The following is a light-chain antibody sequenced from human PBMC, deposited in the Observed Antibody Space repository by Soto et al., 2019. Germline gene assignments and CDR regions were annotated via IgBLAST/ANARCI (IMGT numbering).Light chain of an antibody. V-gene: IGLV2-14*01. J-gene: IGLJ1*01. Sequence: QSVLTQPASVSGSPGQSITVSCTGTSSDVGGYNYVSWYQQHPGKAPRLMIYDVTNRPSGVSNRFSGSKSGNTASLTISGLQAEDEADYYCSSNRRGSTYVFGTGTKLTVL. CDR2: DVT. CDR3: SSNRRGSTYV. CDR1: SSDVGGYNY.